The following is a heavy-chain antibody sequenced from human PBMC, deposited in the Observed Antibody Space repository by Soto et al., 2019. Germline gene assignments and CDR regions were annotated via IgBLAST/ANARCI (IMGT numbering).Heavy chain of an antibody. Sequence: ASVKVSCKASGYTFTSYGISWVRQAPGQGLEWMGWISAYNGNTNYAQKLQGRVTMTTDTSTSTAYMELRSLRSDDTAVYYCARNPPVVLAAMPYYYYYMDVWGKGTTVTVSS. CDR3: ARNPPVVLAAMPYYYYYMDV. CDR1: GYTFTSYG. CDR2: ISAYNGNT. V-gene: IGHV1-18*01. J-gene: IGHJ6*03. D-gene: IGHD2-2*01.